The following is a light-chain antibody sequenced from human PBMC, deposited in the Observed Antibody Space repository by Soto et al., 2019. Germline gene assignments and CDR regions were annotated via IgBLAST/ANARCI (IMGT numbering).Light chain of an antibody. CDR2: DAS. Sequence: DIQMTQSPSTLSASVGDRVTITCRASQSSSSWLAWYQQKPGKAPKLLIDDASSLESGVPSRFIGSGSGTEFTLTISSLQPDDFATYYCQQYNSYAWTFGQGTKVESK. J-gene: IGKJ1*01. CDR3: QQYNSYAWT. V-gene: IGKV1-5*01. CDR1: QSSSSW.